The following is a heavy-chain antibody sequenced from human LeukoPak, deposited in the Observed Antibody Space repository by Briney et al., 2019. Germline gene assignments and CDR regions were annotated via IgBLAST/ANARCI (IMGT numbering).Heavy chain of an antibody. CDR1: GFTFSTYN. J-gene: IGHJ6*03. CDR2: ITSSSRYI. CDR3: ARDPYSGSYGDYYYYYMDV. Sequence: PGGSLRLSCTVSGFTFSTYNMNWVRQATGKGLEWVSSITSSSRYIYYADSVRGRFTISRDNAKSSLYLQMNSLRAEDTAVYYCARDPYSGSYGDYYYYYMDVWGKGTTVTISS. D-gene: IGHD1-26*01. V-gene: IGHV3-21*01.